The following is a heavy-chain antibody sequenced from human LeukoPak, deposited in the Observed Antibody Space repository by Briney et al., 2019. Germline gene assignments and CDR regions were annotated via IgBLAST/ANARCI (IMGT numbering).Heavy chain of an antibody. CDR2: IIPIFGTA. V-gene: IGHV1-69*13. D-gene: IGHD6-13*01. Sequence: SVKVSCKASGGTFSSYAISWVGQAPGQGLEWMGGIIPIFGTANYAQKFQGRVTITADESTSTAYMELSSLRSEDTAVYYCARGNEYSSRRLYYYYYMDVWGKGTTVTVSS. CDR1: GGTFSSYA. CDR3: ARGNEYSSRRLYYYYYMDV. J-gene: IGHJ6*03.